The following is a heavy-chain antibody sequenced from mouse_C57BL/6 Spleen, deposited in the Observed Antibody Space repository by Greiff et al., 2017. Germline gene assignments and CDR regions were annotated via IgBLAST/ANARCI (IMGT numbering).Heavy chain of an antibody. CDR2: INPNTGGT. D-gene: IGHD1-1*01. CDR1: GYTFTDYY. J-gene: IGHJ3*01. V-gene: IGHV1-26*01. Sequence: EVQLQQSGPELVKPGASVKISCKASGYTFTDYYMNWVKQSHGKSLEWIGDINPNTGGTSYNQKFKGKATLTVDKSSSTAYMELRSLTSEDSAVYYCARDFGGSSYIVAYWGQGTLVTVSA. CDR3: ARDFGGSSYIVAY.